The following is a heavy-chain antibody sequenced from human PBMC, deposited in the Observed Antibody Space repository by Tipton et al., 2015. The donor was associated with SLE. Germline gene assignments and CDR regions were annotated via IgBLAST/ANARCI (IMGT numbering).Heavy chain of an antibody. CDR3: ARVRRFCVSASCFYRGFDI. CDR1: GFTFSDHY. J-gene: IGHJ3*02. CDR2: TRNKDNSYST. D-gene: IGHD2-2*01. Sequence: SLRLSCAVSGFTFSDHYMDLFRQAPVKGREWVGRTRNKDNSYSTEYAASVKDRFSISRDDSKNSLYLQMNCLKTEDTAVYYCARVRRFCVSASCFYRGFDIWGQGTMVTVSS. V-gene: IGHV3-72*01.